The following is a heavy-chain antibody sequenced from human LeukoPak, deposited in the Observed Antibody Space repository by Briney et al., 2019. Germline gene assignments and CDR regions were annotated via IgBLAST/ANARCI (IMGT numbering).Heavy chain of an antibody. V-gene: IGHV1-69*13. CDR1: GGTFSSYA. CDR3: ARMGQLWSVFDY. D-gene: IGHD5-18*01. Sequence: SVKVSCKASGGTFSSYAISWVRQAPGQGLEWMGGIIPIFGTANYAQKFQGRVTITADESTSTAYMELSSLRSEDTAVYYCARMGQLWSVFDYWGQGTLVTASS. CDR2: IIPIFGTA. J-gene: IGHJ4*02.